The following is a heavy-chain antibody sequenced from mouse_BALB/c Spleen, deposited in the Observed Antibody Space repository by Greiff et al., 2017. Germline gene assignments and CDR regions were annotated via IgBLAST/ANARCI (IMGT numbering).Heavy chain of an antibody. J-gene: IGHJ3*01. D-gene: IGHD2-14*01. CDR1: GYSITSDYA. V-gene: IGHV3-2*02. CDR2: ISYSGST. CDR3: ARSRYGFAY. Sequence: EVKLMESGPGLVKPSQSLSLTCTVTGYSITSDYAWNWIRQFPGNKLEWMGYISYSGSTSYNPSLKSRISITRDTSKNQFFLQLNSVTTEDTATYYCARSRYGFAYWGQGTLVTVSA.